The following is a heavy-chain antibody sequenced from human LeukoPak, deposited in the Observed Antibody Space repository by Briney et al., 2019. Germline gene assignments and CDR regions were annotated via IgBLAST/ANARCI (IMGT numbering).Heavy chain of an antibody. J-gene: IGHJ4*02. CDR3: ARHRPSYYYDTIDYYSGFDY. V-gene: IGHV4-34*01. CDR2: INHSGST. CDR1: GGSFSGYY. D-gene: IGHD3-22*01. Sequence: SETLSLTCAVYGGSFSGYYWSWIRQPPGKGLEWIGEINHSGSTNYNPSLKSRVTISVDTSKNQFSLKLSSVTAADTAVYYCARHRPSYYYDTIDYYSGFDYWGQGSLVTVSS.